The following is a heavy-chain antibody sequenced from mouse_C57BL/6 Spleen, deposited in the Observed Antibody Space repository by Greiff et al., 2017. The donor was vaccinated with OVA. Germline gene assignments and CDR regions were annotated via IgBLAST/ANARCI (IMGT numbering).Heavy chain of an antibody. CDR1: GYTFTDYY. D-gene: IGHD2-10*02. CDR2: INPYNGGT. CDR3: ARDGYGNYEGAMDY. Sequence: EVQLQQSGPVLVKPGASVKMSCKASGYTFTDYYMNWVKQSHGKSLEWIGVINPYNGGTSYNQKFKGKATLTVDKSSSTAYMELNSLTSEDSAGYYCARDGYGNYEGAMDYWGQGTSVTVSS. J-gene: IGHJ4*01. V-gene: IGHV1-19*01.